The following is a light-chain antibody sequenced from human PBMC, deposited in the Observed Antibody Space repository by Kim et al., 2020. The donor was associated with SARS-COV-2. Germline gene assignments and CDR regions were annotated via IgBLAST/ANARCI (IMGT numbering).Light chain of an antibody. CDR2: GAS. J-gene: IGKJ2*01. CDR3: QQYGRSPHT. Sequence: EIVLTQSPGTLSLSPGERATLSCRASQSVSSTYLAWYQQKPGQAPRLLVYGASSRATGIPDRFSGSGSGTDFILTISRLEPEDFAVYYCQQYGRSPHTFGQGTKLEIK. V-gene: IGKV3-20*01. CDR1: QSVSSTY.